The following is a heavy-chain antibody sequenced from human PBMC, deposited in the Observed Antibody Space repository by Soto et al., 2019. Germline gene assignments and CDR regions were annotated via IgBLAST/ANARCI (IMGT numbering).Heavy chain of an antibody. CDR2: INHSGST. J-gene: IGHJ5*02. D-gene: IGHD6-6*01. CDR1: GGSFSGYY. CDR3: ARDKAARPKQNWFDP. Sequence: SETLSLTCAVYGGSFSGYYWSWIRQPPGKGLEWIGEINHSGSTNYNPSLKSRGTISVDTSKNQFSRKLGSVTAADTAVYYCARDKAARPKQNWFDPWGQGTLVTVSS. V-gene: IGHV4-34*01.